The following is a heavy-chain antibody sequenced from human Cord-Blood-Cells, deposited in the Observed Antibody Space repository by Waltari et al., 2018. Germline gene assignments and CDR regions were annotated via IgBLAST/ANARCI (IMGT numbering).Heavy chain of an antibody. V-gene: IGHV4-39*01. Sequence: QLQLQESGPGLVKPSETLSLTCTVSGGSISSSSYYWGWIRQPPGKGLEWIGSIYYRGSTYYNPSLKGRVTISVDTSKNQFSLKLSSVTAADTAVYYCARREEADFRSGYPYWYFDLWGRGTLVTVSS. CDR2: IYYRGST. CDR1: GGSISSSSYY. J-gene: IGHJ2*01. D-gene: IGHD3-3*01. CDR3: ARREEADFRSGYPYWYFDL.